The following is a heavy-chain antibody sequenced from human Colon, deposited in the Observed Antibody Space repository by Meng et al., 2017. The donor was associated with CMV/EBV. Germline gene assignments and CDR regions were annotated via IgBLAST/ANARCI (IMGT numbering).Heavy chain of an antibody. CDR1: GGSISSYY. D-gene: IGHD5-18*01. Sequence: QGQRQDAGPGLVNPSEHLSLSCTVSGGSISSYYGSWIRQPAGKGLEWIGRIYPSGFPKYKPSLESRVTMSADTSKNQISLKLTSVTAADTAVYYCARAQYTYGYWIIDYWGQGTLVTVSS. CDR3: ARAQYTYGYWIIDY. V-gene: IGHV4-4*07. J-gene: IGHJ4*02. CDR2: IYPSGFP.